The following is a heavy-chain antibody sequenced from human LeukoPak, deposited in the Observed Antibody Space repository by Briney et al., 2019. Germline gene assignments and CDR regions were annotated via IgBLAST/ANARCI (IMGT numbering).Heavy chain of an antibody. CDR1: GYTITDYY. V-gene: IGHV1-2*02. CDR3: ASDHDYGDHSWVYYFDY. Sequence: ASVKVSCKASGYTITDYYIHWVRQAPGQGLEWKGWINPNSGGTDFAQKFQGRVTMTRDTAISTAYMELSRLRSDDTAVYYCASDHDYGDHSWVYYFDYWGQGTLVTVSS. CDR2: INPNSGGT. J-gene: IGHJ4*02. D-gene: IGHD4-17*01.